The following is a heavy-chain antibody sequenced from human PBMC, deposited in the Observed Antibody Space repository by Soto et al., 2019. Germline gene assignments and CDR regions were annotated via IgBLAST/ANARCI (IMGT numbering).Heavy chain of an antibody. J-gene: IGHJ5*02. CDR2: INVGNGNT. V-gene: IGHV1-3*01. CDR3: ARKKWGSGSRWLDP. CDR1: GYTYISYS. D-gene: IGHD6-19*01. Sequence: GASVKVSCKASGYTYISYSMHWVRQAPGQRLEWMGWINVGNGNTKYSQNFQGRVTINQDTAASTAYMEVSSLTSEDTAVYYCARKKWGSGSRWLDPWGQGTLVTVPS.